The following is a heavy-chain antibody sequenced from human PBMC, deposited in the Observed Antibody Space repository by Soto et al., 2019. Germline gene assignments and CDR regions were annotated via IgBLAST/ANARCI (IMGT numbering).Heavy chain of an antibody. CDR3: ARGGGSTKVDY. V-gene: IGHV4-31*03. D-gene: IGHD2-2*01. CDR2: TSNSGST. CDR1: GGSITSSGYY. Sequence: QVQLQESGPGLVKPSQTLSLTCTVSGGSITSSGYYWSWIRQHPGEGLEWIGFTSNSGSTSYNPSLQSRVTISVVTSSNQFSLNLKSVTAADTAVYYCARGGGSTKVDYWGQGTLVTVSP. J-gene: IGHJ4*02.